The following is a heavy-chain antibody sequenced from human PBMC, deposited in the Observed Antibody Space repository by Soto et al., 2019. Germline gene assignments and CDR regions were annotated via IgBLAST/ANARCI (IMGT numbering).Heavy chain of an antibody. J-gene: IGHJ4*02. D-gene: IGHD6-13*01. CDR1: GGSISSGGYY. CDR3: ARGGIADLGY. V-gene: IGHV4-31*03. CDR2: IYYSGST. Sequence: PSETLSLTCTVAGGSISSGGYYWSWIRQHPGKGLEWIGYIYYSGSTYYNPSLKSRVTISVDTSKNQFSLKLSSVTAADTAVYYCARGGIADLGYWGQGTLVTVSS.